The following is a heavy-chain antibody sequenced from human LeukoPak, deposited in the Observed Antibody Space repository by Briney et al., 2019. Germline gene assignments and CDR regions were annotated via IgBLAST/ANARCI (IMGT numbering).Heavy chain of an antibody. CDR3: ARDRRAMRFRESNAFDI. CDR1: GYTFTSYG. V-gene: IGHV1-18*01. D-gene: IGHD3-10*01. J-gene: IGHJ3*02. Sequence: ASVKVSCKASGYTFTSYGISWVRQAPGQGLEWMGWISAYNGNTNYAQKLQGRVTMTTDTSTSTAYMELRSLRSDDTAVYYCARDRRAMRFRESNAFDIWGQGTMVTVSS. CDR2: ISAYNGNT.